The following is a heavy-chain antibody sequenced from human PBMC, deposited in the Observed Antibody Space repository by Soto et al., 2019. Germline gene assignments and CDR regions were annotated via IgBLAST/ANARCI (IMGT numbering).Heavy chain of an antibody. CDR2: IGATGINS. CDR1: GFTFSSYG. Sequence: GGSLRLSCAASGFTFSSYGMHWVRQAPGKGLEWVSTIGATGINSYYPDSVKGRFTISRDNSKNTVHLQMNSLRAEDTAVYYCAKRAVVGAARYFDYWGLGTLVTVSS. J-gene: IGHJ4*02. V-gene: IGHV3-23*01. CDR3: AKRAVVGAARYFDY. D-gene: IGHD2-15*01.